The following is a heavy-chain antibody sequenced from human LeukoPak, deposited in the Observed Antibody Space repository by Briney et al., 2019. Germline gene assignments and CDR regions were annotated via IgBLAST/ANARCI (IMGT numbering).Heavy chain of an antibody. Sequence: SVKVSCKASGGTFSSYAISWVRQAPGQGLEWMGGIIPIFGTANYAQKFQGRVTITADESTSTAYMELSSLRSEDTAVYYCARDPSVAGTDYFDYWGQGTLVTVSS. CDR2: IIPIFGTA. J-gene: IGHJ4*02. CDR1: GGTFSSYA. D-gene: IGHD6-19*01. V-gene: IGHV1-69*01. CDR3: ARDPSVAGTDYFDY.